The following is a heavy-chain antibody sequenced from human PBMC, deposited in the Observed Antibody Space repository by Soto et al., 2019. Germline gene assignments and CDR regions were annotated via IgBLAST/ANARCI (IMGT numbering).Heavy chain of an antibody. CDR3: ARGGLEPLDY. Sequence: EVQLVESGGGLVQPGGSLRLSCAASGFNLGSYWMHWVRQAPGKGLVWVSRINDYGTTINYAESVEGRFTISRDDAKSEVYLQMNNRRAEDTAVYYCARGGLEPLDYWGQGAVVTVSS. CDR2: INDYGTTI. V-gene: IGHV3-74*01. CDR1: GFNLGSYW. D-gene: IGHD1-1*01. J-gene: IGHJ4*02.